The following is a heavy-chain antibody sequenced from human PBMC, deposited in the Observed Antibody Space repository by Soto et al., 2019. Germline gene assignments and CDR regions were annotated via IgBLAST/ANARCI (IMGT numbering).Heavy chain of an antibody. Sequence: GASVKVSCKASGYTFTGYYMHWVRQAPGQGLEWMGWINPNSGGTNYAQKFQGWVTMTRDTSISTAYMELSRLRSDDTAVYYCARDRRDCSGGSCYSFYYGMDVWGQGTTVTVSS. CDR1: GYTFTGYY. D-gene: IGHD2-15*01. CDR2: INPNSGGT. J-gene: IGHJ6*02. CDR3: ARDRRDCSGGSCYSFYYGMDV. V-gene: IGHV1-2*04.